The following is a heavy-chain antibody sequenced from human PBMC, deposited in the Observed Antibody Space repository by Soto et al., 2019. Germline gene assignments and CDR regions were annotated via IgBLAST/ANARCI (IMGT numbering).Heavy chain of an antibody. Sequence: GGSLRLSCAASGFTFSNAWMSWVRQAPGKGLEWVGRIKSKTDGGTTDYAAPVKGRFTISRDDSKNTLYLQMNILKTEDTAVYYCTTDIEGGYQLLYDYYYYYMDVWGKGTTVTVSS. CDR3: TTDIEGGYQLLYDYYYYYMDV. V-gene: IGHV3-15*01. CDR2: IKSKTDGGTT. J-gene: IGHJ6*03. D-gene: IGHD2-2*02. CDR1: GFTFSNAW.